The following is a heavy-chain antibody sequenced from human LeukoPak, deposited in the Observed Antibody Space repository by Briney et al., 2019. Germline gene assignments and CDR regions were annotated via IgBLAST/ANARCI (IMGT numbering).Heavy chain of an antibody. CDR3: TTDGHFDFDY. CDR2: ISYDGSNK. V-gene: IGHV3-30-3*01. CDR1: GFTFSSYA. Sequence: GGSLRLSCAASGFTFSSYAMHWVRQAPGKGLEWVAVISYDGSNKYYADSVKGRFTISRDNSKNTLYLQMNSLKTEDTAVYYCTTDGHFDFDYWGQGTLVTVSS. J-gene: IGHJ4*02.